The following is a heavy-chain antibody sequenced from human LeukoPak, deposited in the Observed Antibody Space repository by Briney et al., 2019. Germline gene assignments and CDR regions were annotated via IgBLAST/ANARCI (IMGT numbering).Heavy chain of an antibody. J-gene: IGHJ5*02. CDR2: ISAYNGKP. V-gene: IGHV1-18*01. CDR3: ARDNAGGGFIAGQLDP. CDR1: GYTFSNFG. D-gene: IGHD6-13*01. Sequence: ASVKVSCKASGYTFSNFGINWVRQAPGQGLEWMGWISAYNGKPKYGQKFQGRLTMTTDTSTTTAYMELRSLRSNDTAVYFCARDNAGGGFIAGQLDPWGQGTLVTVAS.